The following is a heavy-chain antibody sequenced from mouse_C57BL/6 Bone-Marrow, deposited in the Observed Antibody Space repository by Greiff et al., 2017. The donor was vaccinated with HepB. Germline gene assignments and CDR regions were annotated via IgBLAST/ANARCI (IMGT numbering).Heavy chain of an antibody. D-gene: IGHD2-3*01. J-gene: IGHJ3*01. CDR2: IDPEDGET. CDR3: ARSRGWLPWFAY. CDR1: GFNIKDYY. Sequence: EVQLQQSGAELVQPGASVKLSCTASGFNIKDYYMHWVKQRTEQGLAWFGRIDPEDGETTYAPNFQGKATITADPSSNTAYLQRSSLTSEDTGVYYGARSRGWLPWFAYWGQGTLVTVSA. V-gene: IGHV14-2*01.